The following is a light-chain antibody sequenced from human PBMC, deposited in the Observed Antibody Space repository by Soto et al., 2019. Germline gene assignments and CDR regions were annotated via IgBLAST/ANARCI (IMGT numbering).Light chain of an antibody. CDR1: QSVSSN. CDR3: QQYNNSIGT. Sequence: EIVMTQSPATLSVSPGERATLSCRASQSVSSNLAWYQQKPGQAPRLLIYGASTRATGIPARFSGSGSGTECTLTISSLQSEDFAVYYCQQYNNSIGTFGPGTKVDIK. CDR2: GAS. V-gene: IGKV3-15*01. J-gene: IGKJ3*01.